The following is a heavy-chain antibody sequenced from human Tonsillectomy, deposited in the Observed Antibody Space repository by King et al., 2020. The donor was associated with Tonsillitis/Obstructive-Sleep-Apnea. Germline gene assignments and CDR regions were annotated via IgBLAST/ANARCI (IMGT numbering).Heavy chain of an antibody. J-gene: IGHJ1*01. CDR2: VYPGDSDT. CDR1: GYTFANYW. D-gene: IGHD5-12*01. Sequence: QLVQSGAEVKKPGESLKISCKGFGYTFANYWIAWVRQMPGEGLEWMGIVYPGDSDTRYSPSFQGQVTISVDKSISTAYLQWSSLKASDAALYYCARPLATALDNWGQGTLVTVSS. CDR3: ARPLATALDN. V-gene: IGHV5-51*01.